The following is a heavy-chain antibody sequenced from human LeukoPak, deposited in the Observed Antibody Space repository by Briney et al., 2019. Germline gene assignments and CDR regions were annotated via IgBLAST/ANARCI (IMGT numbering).Heavy chain of an antibody. CDR3: AKQLGYCSDGSCYFPY. J-gene: IGHJ4*02. Sequence: GGSLRLSCAASGFTFSSSAMSWVRQAPGKGLEWVSAISNNGGYTYYADSVQGRFTISRDNSKSTLCLQMNSLRAEDTAVYYCAKQLGYCSDGSCYFPYWGQGSLVTVSS. V-gene: IGHV3-23*01. D-gene: IGHD2-15*01. CDR1: GFTFSSSA. CDR2: ISNNGGYT.